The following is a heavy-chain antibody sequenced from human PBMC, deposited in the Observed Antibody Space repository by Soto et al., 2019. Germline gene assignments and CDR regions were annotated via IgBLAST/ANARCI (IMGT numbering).Heavy chain of an antibody. D-gene: IGHD1-26*01. J-gene: IGHJ5*02. V-gene: IGHV4-39*01. CDR1: GGSIKNTGAN. Sequence: QLQLQESGPGLVKPSETLSLTCTVSGGSIKNTGANWGWVRQAPGKGLEWIGSVYYTGTTYYNPSLQSRVTISIDTSKNQYSLSVNSVAAADTAVYYCATHTSGSRNGPHTWGQGTLVTVSS. CDR3: ATHTSGSRNGPHT. CDR2: VYYTGTT.